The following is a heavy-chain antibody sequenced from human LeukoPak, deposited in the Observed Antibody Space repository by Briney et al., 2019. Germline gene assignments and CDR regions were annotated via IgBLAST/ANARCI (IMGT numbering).Heavy chain of an antibody. D-gene: IGHD3-22*01. J-gene: IGHJ4*02. CDR2: ISAYNGNT. V-gene: IGHV1-18*01. CDR1: GYTFTSYG. CDR3: VTYYYDSSGYPLLGNY. Sequence: ASVKVSCKASGYTFTSYGISWVRQAPGQGLVWMGWISAYNGNTNYAQKLQGRVTMTTDTSTSTAYMELRSLRSDDTAVYYCVTYYYDSSGYPLLGNYWGQGTLVTVSS.